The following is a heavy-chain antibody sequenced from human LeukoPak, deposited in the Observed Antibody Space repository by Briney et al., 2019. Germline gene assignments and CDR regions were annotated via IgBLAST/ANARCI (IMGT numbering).Heavy chain of an antibody. CDR1: GYSISSGYY. D-gene: IGHD4-17*01. V-gene: IGHV4-38-2*02. CDR3: ARARSGGDYVSPYNWFDP. J-gene: IGHJ5*02. CDR2: IYHSGST. Sequence: PSETLSLTCTVSGYSISSGYYWGWIRQPPGKGLEWIGSIYHSGSTYYNPSLKSRVTISVDTSKNQFSLKLSSVTAADTAVYYCARARSGGDYVSPYNWFDPWGQGTLVTVSS.